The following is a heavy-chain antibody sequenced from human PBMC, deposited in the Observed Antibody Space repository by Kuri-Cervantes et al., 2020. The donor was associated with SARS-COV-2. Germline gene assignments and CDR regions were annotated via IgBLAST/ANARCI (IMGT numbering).Heavy chain of an antibody. V-gene: IGHV4-61*08. Sequence: ESLKISCTVSGGSISSGDYYWSWIRQPPGKGLEWIGYIYYGGNTKYNPSLKTRVTISGDTSKNQFSLEVSSVTAADTAVYYCASGAGPPGGYYYYYMDVWGKGTTVTVSS. D-gene: IGHD1-14*01. CDR2: IYYGGNT. CDR3: ASGAGPPGGYYYYYMDV. CDR1: GGSISSGDYY. J-gene: IGHJ6*03.